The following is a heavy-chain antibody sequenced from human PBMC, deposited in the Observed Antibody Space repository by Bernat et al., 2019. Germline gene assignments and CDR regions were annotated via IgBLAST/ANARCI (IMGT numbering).Heavy chain of an antibody. Sequence: QVQLVESGGDVVQPGRSLRLSCAASGFTFSSYGMHWVRQAPGKGLEWVAVISYDGSNKYYADSVKGRFTISRDNSKNTLYLQMNSLRAEDTAVYYCAKDVGVGWSGQWLNANNWFDPWGQGTLVTVSS. J-gene: IGHJ5*02. D-gene: IGHD6-19*01. CDR2: ISYDGSNK. CDR1: GFTFSSYG. V-gene: IGHV3-30*18. CDR3: AKDVGVGWSGQWLNANNWFDP.